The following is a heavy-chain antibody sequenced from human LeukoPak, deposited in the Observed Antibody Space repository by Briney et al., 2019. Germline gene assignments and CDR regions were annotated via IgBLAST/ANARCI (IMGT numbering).Heavy chain of an antibody. CDR3: AGYSGSHLGAGAEYFQH. J-gene: IGHJ1*01. Sequence: SETLSLTCTVSGASISSSSYYWAWIRQPPGKGLEWIGSMDYSGSTYYKPSLKSRVTISVDTSKNQFSLKLSSVTAADTAVYYCAGYSGSHLGAGAEYFQHWGQGTLVTVTS. D-gene: IGHD1-26*01. V-gene: IGHV4-39*01. CDR1: GASISSSSYY. CDR2: MDYSGST.